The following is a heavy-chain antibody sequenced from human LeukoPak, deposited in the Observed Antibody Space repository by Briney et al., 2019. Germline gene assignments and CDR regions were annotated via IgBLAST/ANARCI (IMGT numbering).Heavy chain of an antibody. CDR1: GFTFSSYG. CDR3: ARELPPVVNFYFDS. D-gene: IGHD3-22*01. Sequence: GGSLRLSCAASGFTFSSYGMHWVRQAPGKGLEWVAVIWYDGSDKYYADSVKGRFSISRDNSKNTLYLQMNSLRAEDTAVYYCARELPPVVNFYFDSWGQGTLVTVSS. V-gene: IGHV3-33*01. J-gene: IGHJ4*02. CDR2: IWYDGSDK.